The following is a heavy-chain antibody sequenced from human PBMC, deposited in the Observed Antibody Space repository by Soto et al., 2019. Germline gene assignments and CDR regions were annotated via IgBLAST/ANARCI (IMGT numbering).Heavy chain of an antibody. V-gene: IGHV3-48*01. CDR2: ISGSSTTI. D-gene: IGHD2-21*02. CDR1: VFIFSTYS. CDR3: ARRGSNDCFDY. Sequence: EVQLVESGGGLVQPGGSLRLSCAASVFIFSTYSMNWVRQTPGKGLEWVSYISGSSTTIYYADSVKGRFTISRDNAKNSLYLQMNSLRAEDTAVYYCARRGSNDCFDYWGQGTLVTVSS. J-gene: IGHJ4*02.